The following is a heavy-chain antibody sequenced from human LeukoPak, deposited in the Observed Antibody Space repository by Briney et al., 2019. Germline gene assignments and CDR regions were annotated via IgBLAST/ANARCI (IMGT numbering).Heavy chain of an antibody. CDR3: AREHSSGWNDY. V-gene: IGHV4-59*01. J-gene: IGHJ4*02. CDR1: GGSFSGYY. CDR2: IYSSGST. D-gene: IGHD6-19*01. Sequence: ASETLSLTCAVYGGSFSGYYWSWIRQPPEKGLEWIGYIYSSGSTNYNPSLKSRVAMSVDTSKNQFSLKLSSVTAADTAVYYCAREHSSGWNDYWGQGTLVTVSS.